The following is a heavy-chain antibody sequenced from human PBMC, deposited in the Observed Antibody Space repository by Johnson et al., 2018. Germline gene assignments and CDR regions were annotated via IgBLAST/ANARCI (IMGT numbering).Heavy chain of an antibody. CDR1: GFTFSSYG. CDR3: AKNYYYMDV. CDR2: ISYDGNIK. J-gene: IGHJ6*03. Sequence: QLVESGGGVVQPGKSLRLSCAASGFTFSSYGMQWVRQAPGKGLEWVTVISYDGNIKYYADSVKGRFTISRDNSKNTLYLQMNSLRAEDPGVYYCAKNYYYMDVWGTGTTVTVSS. V-gene: IGHV3-30*18.